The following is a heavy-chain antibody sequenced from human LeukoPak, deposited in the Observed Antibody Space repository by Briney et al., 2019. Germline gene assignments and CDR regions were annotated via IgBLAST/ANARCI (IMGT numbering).Heavy chain of an antibody. CDR3: AKGLDYGDYKNWFDP. CDR1: GFTFSSYG. V-gene: IGHV3-23*01. CDR2: ISGSGGST. Sequence: PGGSLRLSCAASGFTFSSYGMSWVRQAPGKGLEWVSAISGSGGSTYYADSVKGRFTISRDNSKNTLYLQMNSQRAEDTAVYYCAKGLDYGDYKNWFDPWGQGTLVTVSS. J-gene: IGHJ5*02. D-gene: IGHD4-17*01.